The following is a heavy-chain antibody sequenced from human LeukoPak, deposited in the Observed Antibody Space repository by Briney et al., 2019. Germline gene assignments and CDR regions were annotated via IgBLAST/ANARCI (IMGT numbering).Heavy chain of an antibody. D-gene: IGHD6-13*01. CDR2: ISGSGGSS. J-gene: IGHJ4*02. CDR1: GFTFSSYA. Sequence: GGSLRLSCAASGFTFSSYAMSWVRQAPGKGLEWVSAISGSGGSSYYADSVKGRFTISRDNSKNTLYLQMNSLRAEDTAVYYCAKAYTSSWYYFDYWGQGTLVTVSS. V-gene: IGHV3-23*01. CDR3: AKAYTSSWYYFDY.